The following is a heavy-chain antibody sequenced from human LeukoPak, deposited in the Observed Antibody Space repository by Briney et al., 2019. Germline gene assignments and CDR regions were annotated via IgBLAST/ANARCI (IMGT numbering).Heavy chain of an antibody. J-gene: IGHJ4*02. CDR3: ARYGGYGHY. Sequence: PSETLSLTCTVSGGSISIYYWSWIRQPPGKGLEWIGCIYYSGSTNYNPSLKSRVTISVDTSKNQFSLKLSSVSAADTAVYYCARYGGYGHYWGQGTLVTVSS. D-gene: IGHD5-12*01. V-gene: IGHV4-59*01. CDR2: IYYSGST. CDR1: GGSISIYY.